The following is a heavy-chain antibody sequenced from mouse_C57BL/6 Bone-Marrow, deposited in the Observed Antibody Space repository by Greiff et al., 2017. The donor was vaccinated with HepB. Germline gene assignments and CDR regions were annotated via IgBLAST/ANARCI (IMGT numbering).Heavy chain of an antibody. V-gene: IGHV1-19*01. D-gene: IGHD1-1*01. CDR3: ASLLLRSSY. J-gene: IGHJ3*01. Sequence: SGPVLVKPGASVKMSCKASGYTFTDYYMNWVKQSHGKSLEWIGVINPYNGGTSYNQKFKGKATLTVDKSSSTAYMELNSLTSEDSAVYYCASLLLRSSYWGQGTLVTVSA. CDR1: GYTFTDYY. CDR2: INPYNGGT.